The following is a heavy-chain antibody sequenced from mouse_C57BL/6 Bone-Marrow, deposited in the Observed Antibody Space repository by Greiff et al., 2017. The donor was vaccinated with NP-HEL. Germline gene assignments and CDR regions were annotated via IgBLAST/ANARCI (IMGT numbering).Heavy chain of an antibody. Sequence: EVKLMESGPELVKPGASVKISCKASGYSFTGYYMNWVKQSPEQSLEWIGEINPSTGGTTYNQKFKAKATLTVDKSSSTAYMQLKSLTSEDSAVYYCARKKGNYFDYWGQGTTLTVSS. J-gene: IGHJ2*01. CDR1: GYSFTGYY. CDR3: ARKKGNYFDY. CDR2: INPSTGGT. V-gene: IGHV1-42*01.